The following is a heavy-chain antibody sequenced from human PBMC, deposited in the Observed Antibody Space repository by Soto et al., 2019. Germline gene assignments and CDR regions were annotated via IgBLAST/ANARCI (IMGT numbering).Heavy chain of an antibody. CDR1: GGTFSSYA. V-gene: IGHV1-69*13. Sequence: ASVKVSCKASGGTFSSYAISWVRQAPGQGLEWMGGIIPIFGTANYAQKFQGRVTITADESTSTAYMELSSLRSEDTAVYYCARGRASRPYYYYRMDVWGQGTTVTVSS. CDR2: IIPIFGTA. J-gene: IGHJ6*02. CDR3: ARGRASRPYYYYRMDV.